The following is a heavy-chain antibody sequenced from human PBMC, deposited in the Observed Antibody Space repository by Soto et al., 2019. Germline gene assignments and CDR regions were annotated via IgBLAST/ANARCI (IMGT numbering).Heavy chain of an antibody. CDR1: RLIFSNYK. V-gene: IGHV3-74*01. CDR3: ARDTNGLHY. J-gene: IGHJ4*02. CDR2: INTDGSIT. Sequence: EVQLVESGGGLVQPGGSLRLSCAASRLIFSNYKMHWVRQAPGKGLVWVSRINTDGSITDYADSVKGRFTVSRDNAKNTMYLQMNSLTADDTAVYYCARDTNGLHYWGQGTLVTVSS. D-gene: IGHD2-8*01.